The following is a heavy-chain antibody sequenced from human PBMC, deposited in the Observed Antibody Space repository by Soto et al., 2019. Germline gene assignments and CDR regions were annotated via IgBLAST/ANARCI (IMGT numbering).Heavy chain of an antibody. D-gene: IGHD2-15*01. V-gene: IGHV3-74*01. J-gene: IGHJ4*02. Sequence: EVQLVESGGGLVQPGGSLRLSCAASGFSLSSRWMHWVRQIPGKGLMWVSRIKSDGSSTNYADSVKGRFSISRDNAKNTVYLQMNSLRAEDTALYYCVRDQDIYGQAVFDSWGQGTLVTVSS. CDR1: GFSLSSRW. CDR3: VRDQDIYGQAVFDS. CDR2: IKSDGSST.